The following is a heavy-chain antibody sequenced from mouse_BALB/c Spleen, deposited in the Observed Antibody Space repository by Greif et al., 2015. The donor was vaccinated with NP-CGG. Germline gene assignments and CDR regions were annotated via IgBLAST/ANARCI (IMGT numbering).Heavy chain of an antibody. D-gene: IGHD2-4*01. CDR3: ARYDYWFAY. CDR1: GYTFTSYW. J-gene: IGHJ3*01. V-gene: IGHV1-7*01. Sequence: VKLMESGAELAKPGASVKMSCKASGYTFTSYWMHWVKQRPGQGLEWIGYINPSTGYTEYNQKFKDKATLTADKSSSTAYMQLSSLTSEDSAVYYCARYDYWFAYWGQGTLVTVSA. CDR2: INPSTGYT.